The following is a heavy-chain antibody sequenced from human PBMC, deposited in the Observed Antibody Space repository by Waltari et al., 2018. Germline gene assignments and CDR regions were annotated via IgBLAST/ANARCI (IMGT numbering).Heavy chain of an antibody. V-gene: IGHV1-8*02. D-gene: IGHD6-13*01. CDR3: AGYSRGSGWFDP. J-gene: IGHJ5*02. CDR2: KNHNSGNT. Sequence: QVQLVQSGAEVKKPGASVKVSCKASGYTFTSYDINWVRQATGQGLEWMGWKNHNSGNTGYAQKFQGRVTMTRNTSISTAYMELSSLRSEDTAGYYCAGYSRGSGWFDPWGQGTLVTVSS. CDR1: GYTFTSYD.